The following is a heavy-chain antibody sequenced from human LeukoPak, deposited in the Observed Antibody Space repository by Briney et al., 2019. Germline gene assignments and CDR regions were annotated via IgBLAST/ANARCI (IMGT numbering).Heavy chain of an antibody. D-gene: IGHD3-22*01. Sequence: GGSLRLSCAASGFTVSSNYMSWVRQAPGKGLEWVSFITPNADRTSYADSVEGRFTISIDNPRNTLYMQMNSLRDEDTAVYYCAIMHGYYDGSGYWVQWGQGTLVTVSS. J-gene: IGHJ1*01. V-gene: IGHV3-23*01. CDR2: ITPNADRT. CDR1: GFTVSSNY. CDR3: AIMHGYYDGSGYWVQ.